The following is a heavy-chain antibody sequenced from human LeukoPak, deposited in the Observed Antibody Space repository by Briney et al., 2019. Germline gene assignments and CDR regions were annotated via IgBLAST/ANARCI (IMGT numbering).Heavy chain of an antibody. D-gene: IGHD2-2*01. CDR3: ARYRTNLGYCSSTSCYYFDY. J-gene: IGHJ4*02. CDR2: IYHSGST. Sequence: PSETLSLTCTVSGGSISSGGYYWSWIRQPPGKGLEWIGYIYHSGSTYYNPSLKSRVTISVDRSKNQFSLKLSPVTAADTAVYYCARYRTNLGYCSSTSCYYFDYWGQGTLVTVSS. CDR1: GGSISSGGYY. V-gene: IGHV4-30-2*01.